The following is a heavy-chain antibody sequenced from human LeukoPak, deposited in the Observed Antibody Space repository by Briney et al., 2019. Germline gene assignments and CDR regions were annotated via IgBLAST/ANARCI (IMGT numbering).Heavy chain of an antibody. CDR1: GGSISSGDYY. CDR3: ARDPGAGATTLDY. CDR2: IYYSGST. V-gene: IGHV4-30-4*01. J-gene: IGHJ4*02. D-gene: IGHD1-26*01. Sequence: SETLSLTCTVSGGSISSGDYYWSWIRQPPGKGLEWIGYIYYSGSTYYNPSLKSRVTISVDTSKNQFSLKLSSVTAADTAVYYCARDPGAGATTLDYWGQGTLVTVSS.